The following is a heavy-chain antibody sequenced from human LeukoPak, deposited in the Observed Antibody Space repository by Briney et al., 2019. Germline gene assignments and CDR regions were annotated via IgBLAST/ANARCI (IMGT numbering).Heavy chain of an antibody. CDR2: IIPIFGTA. Sequence: SVKVSCKASGGTFSSYAISWVRQAPGQGLEWMGGIIPIFGTANYAQKFQGRVTITTNESTSTAYMELSSLRSEDTGVYYCASRDGYLGFDYWGQGTLVTVSS. D-gene: IGHD5-24*01. V-gene: IGHV1-69*05. CDR3: ASRDGYLGFDY. CDR1: GGTFSSYA. J-gene: IGHJ4*02.